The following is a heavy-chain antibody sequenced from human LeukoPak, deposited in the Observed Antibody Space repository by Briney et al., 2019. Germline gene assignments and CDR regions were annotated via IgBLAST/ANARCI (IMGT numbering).Heavy chain of an antibody. CDR3: AKSPIQLWCFDY. V-gene: IGHV3-23*01. CDR1: GFTFSSYA. D-gene: IGHD5-18*01. CDR2: ISGSGGST. J-gene: IGHJ4*02. Sequence: PGGSLRLSCAASGFTFSSYAMSWVRQAPGKGPEWVSAISGSGGSTYYADSVKGRFTISRDNSKNTLYLQMNSLRAEDTAVYYCAKSPIQLWCFDYWGQGTLVTVSS.